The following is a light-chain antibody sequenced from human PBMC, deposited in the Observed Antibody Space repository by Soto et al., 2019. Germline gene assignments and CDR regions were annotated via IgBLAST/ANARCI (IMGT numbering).Light chain of an antibody. J-gene: IGLJ2*01. CDR2: DVS. Sequence: QSALTQPASVSGSPGQSITISCTGTSSDGGGYNYVSWYQQHPGKAPKLMIYDVSNRPSGVSNRFSGSKSANTASLTISGLQAEDEADYYCSSYTGSSTDVVFGGGTKLTVL. CDR3: SSYTGSSTDVV. CDR1: SSDGGGYNY. V-gene: IGLV2-14*01.